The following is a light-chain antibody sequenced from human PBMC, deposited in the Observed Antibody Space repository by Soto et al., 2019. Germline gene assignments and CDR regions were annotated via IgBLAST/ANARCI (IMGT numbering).Light chain of an antibody. Sequence: DIQMTQSPSTLSASVGDRVTNTCRASQSISSWLAWYQQKPGKAPKFLIYDASSLESGVPSRFSGSGSGTEFTLTISSLQIDDFATYYCQQYNSYSPTFGQGTKVDIK. J-gene: IGKJ1*01. CDR2: DAS. V-gene: IGKV1-5*01. CDR3: QQYNSYSPT. CDR1: QSISSW.